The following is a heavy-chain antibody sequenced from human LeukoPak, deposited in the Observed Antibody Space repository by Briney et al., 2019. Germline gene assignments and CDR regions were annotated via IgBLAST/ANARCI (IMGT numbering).Heavy chain of an antibody. Sequence: GGSLRLSCAASGFTFSSYWMSWVRQAPGKGLEWVANIKQDGSEKYYVDSVKGRLTISRDNAKNSLYLQMNSLRAEDTAVYYCARSYGDYATDYFDYWGQGTLVIVSS. J-gene: IGHJ4*02. CDR1: GFTFSSYW. D-gene: IGHD4-17*01. V-gene: IGHV3-7*01. CDR3: ARSYGDYATDYFDY. CDR2: IKQDGSEK.